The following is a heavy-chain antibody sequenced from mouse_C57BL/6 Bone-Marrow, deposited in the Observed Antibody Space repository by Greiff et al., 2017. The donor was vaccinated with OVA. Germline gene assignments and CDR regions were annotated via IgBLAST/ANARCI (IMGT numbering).Heavy chain of an antibody. D-gene: IGHD2-4*01. V-gene: IGHV6-6*01. CDR3: TRRAGLRRGAPWFAY. Sequence: DVKLVESGGGLVQPGGSMKLSCAASGFTFSDAWMDWVRQSPEKGLEWVAEIRNKANNHATYYAESVKGRFTISRDDSKSSVYLQMNSLRAEDTGIYYCTRRAGLRRGAPWFAYWGQGTLVTVSA. CDR2: IRNKANNHAT. J-gene: IGHJ3*01. CDR1: GFTFSDAW.